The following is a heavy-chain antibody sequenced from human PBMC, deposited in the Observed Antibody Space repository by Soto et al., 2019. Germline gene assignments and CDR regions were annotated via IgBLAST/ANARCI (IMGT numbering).Heavy chain of an antibody. Sequence: QVQLQQWGAGLLKSSETLSLTCGVSGASLSGVYWTWIRQTPGRGLEWIGEINHSGSAYYNPALGDRVTNSVNTSKKQFSSSLTSVTAADTGRYYCARAIKGIIENTGWPKPYYYGLDVWAQGTAVIVSS. V-gene: IGHV4-34*01. CDR3: ARAIKGIIENTGWPKPYYYGLDV. CDR2: INHSGSA. CDR1: GASLSGVY. D-gene: IGHD6-19*01. J-gene: IGHJ6*02.